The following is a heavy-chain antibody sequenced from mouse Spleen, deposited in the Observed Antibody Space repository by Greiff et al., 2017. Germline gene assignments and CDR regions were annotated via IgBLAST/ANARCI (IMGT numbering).Heavy chain of an antibody. CDR1: GYTFTSYW. J-gene: IGHJ4*01. CDR3: ARGIYYGYDAAIGYAMDY. D-gene: IGHD2-2*01. Sequence: QVQLQQPGAELVRPGSSVKLSCKASGYTFTSYWMHWVKQRPIQGLEWIGNIDPSDSETHYNQKFKDKATLTVDKSSSTAYMQLSSLTSEDSAVYYCARGIYYGYDAAIGYAMDYWGQGTSVTVSS. V-gene: IGHV1-52*01. CDR2: IDPSDSET.